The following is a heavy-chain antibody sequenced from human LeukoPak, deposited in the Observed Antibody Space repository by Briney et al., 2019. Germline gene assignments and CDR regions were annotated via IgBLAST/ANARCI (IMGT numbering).Heavy chain of an antibody. V-gene: IGHV4-59*01. CDR3: ASTIAAAVHNWFDP. Sequence: SETLSLTCTVSGGSISSYYWSWIRQPPGKGLEWIGYIYYSGSTNYNPSLKSRVTISVDTSKNQFSLKLSPVTAADTAVYYCASTIAAAVHNWFDPWGQGTLVTVSS. J-gene: IGHJ5*02. D-gene: IGHD6-13*01. CDR2: IYYSGST. CDR1: GGSISSYY.